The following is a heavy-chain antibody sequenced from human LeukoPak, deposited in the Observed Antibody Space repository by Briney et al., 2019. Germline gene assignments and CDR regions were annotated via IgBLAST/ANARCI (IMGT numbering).Heavy chain of an antibody. CDR1: GGTFSSYA. J-gene: IGHJ4*02. V-gene: IGHV1-69*13. CDR3: ARGVDTAIGGDKMRSFDY. CDR2: IIPIFGTA. D-gene: IGHD5-18*01. Sequence: SVKVSCKASGGTFSSYAISWVRQAPGQGFEWMGGIIPIFGTANYAQKFQGRVTITADESTSTAYMELSSLRSEDTAVYYCARGVDTAIGGDKMRSFDYWGQGTLVTVSS.